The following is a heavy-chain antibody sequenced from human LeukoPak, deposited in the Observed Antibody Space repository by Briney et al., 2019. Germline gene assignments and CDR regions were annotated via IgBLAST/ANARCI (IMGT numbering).Heavy chain of an antibody. CDR2: TYYRSTWYN. Sequence: SQTHSLTCAISGDSVSSNSVTWNWIRQSPSRGLEWLGRTYYRSTWYNDYAVSVRGRITVNPDTSKNQFSLHLNSVTPEDTAVYYCARRLTQYNCFDPWGQGILVTVSS. V-gene: IGHV6-1*01. J-gene: IGHJ5*02. D-gene: IGHD2-21*02. CDR3: ARRLTQYNCFDP. CDR1: GDSVSSNSVT.